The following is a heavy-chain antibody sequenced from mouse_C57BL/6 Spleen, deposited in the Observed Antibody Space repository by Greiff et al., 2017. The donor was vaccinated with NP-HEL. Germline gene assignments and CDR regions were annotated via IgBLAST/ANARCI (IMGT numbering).Heavy chain of an antibody. V-gene: IGHV1-55*01. Sequence: QVQLQQPGAELVKPGASVKMSCKASGYTFTSYWITWVKQRPGQGLEWIGDIYPGSGSTNYNEKFKSKAKLTVDTSSSTAYMQLSSLTSEDSAVYYCARGLLRVDYFDYWGQGTTLTVSS. D-gene: IGHD1-1*01. CDR2: IYPGSGST. CDR1: GYTFTSYW. J-gene: IGHJ2*01. CDR3: ARGLLRVDYFDY.